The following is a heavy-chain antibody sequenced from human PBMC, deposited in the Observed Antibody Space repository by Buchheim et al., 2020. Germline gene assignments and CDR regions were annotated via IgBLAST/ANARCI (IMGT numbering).Heavy chain of an antibody. CDR2: IDPSDSYT. CDR1: GYSFTSYW. D-gene: IGHD3-9*01. V-gene: IGHV5-10-1*03. J-gene: IGHJ4*02. CDR3: ARTTYYDILTGYYELDY. Sequence: EVQLVQSGAEVKKPGESLRISCKGSGYSFTSYWISWVRQMPGKGLEWMGRIDPSDSYTNYSPSFQGHVTISADKSIRTAYLQWSSLKASDTAMYYCARTTYYDILTGYYELDYWGQGTL.